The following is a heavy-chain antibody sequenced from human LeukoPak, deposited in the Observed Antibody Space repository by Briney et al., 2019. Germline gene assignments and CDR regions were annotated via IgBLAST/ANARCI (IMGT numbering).Heavy chain of an antibody. CDR3: ARRHAVAVSGY. CDR2: IYYSGST. Sequence: SETLSLTCTVSGGSISSGDYYWSWIRQPPGKGLEWIGYIYYSGSTYFNPSLKSRVTISVDTSKNQFSLKLSSVPAADTAVYYCARRHAVAVSGYWGQGTLVTVSS. CDR1: GGSISSGDYY. J-gene: IGHJ4*02. V-gene: IGHV4-30-4*08. D-gene: IGHD6-19*01.